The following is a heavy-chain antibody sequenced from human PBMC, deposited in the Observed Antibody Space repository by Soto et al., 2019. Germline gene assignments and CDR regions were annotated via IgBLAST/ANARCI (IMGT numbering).Heavy chain of an antibody. J-gene: IGHJ3*02. CDR2: INWNGGST. D-gene: IGHD3-9*01. CDR1: GFTFDDYG. CDR3: ARAIQADYDILYAFDI. V-gene: IGHV3-20*04. Sequence: GGSLRLSCAASGFTFDDYGMSWVRQAPGKGLEWVSGINWNGGSTGYADSVKGRFTISRDNAKNSLYLQMNSLRAEDTALYYCARAIQADYDILYAFDIWGQGTMVTVSS.